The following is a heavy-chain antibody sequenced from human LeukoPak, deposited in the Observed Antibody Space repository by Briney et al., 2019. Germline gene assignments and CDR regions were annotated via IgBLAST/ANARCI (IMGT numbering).Heavy chain of an antibody. V-gene: IGHV1-8*03. Sequence: ASVKVSCKASGYTFTSYDINWVRQATGQGLEWMGWMSPNSGNTGYAQKFQGRVTITRNTSISTAYMELSSLRSEDTAVYYCARGSSSSYYYYYMDVWGKGTTVTVSS. J-gene: IGHJ6*03. CDR2: MSPNSGNT. D-gene: IGHD6-6*01. CDR3: ARGSSSSYYYYYMDV. CDR1: GYTFTSYD.